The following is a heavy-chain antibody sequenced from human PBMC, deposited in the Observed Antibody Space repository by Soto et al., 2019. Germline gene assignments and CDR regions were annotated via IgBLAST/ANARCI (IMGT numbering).Heavy chain of an antibody. V-gene: IGHV2-5*01. CDR1: GFSLSTSGVG. D-gene: IGHD3-10*01. Sequence: ESGPTLVNPTQTLTLTCTFSGFSLSTSGVGVGWIRQPPGKALEWLALIYWNDDKRYSPSLKSRLTITKDTSKNQVVLTMTNMDPVDTATYYWARGEVTMVRGAERDWFDPWGQGTLVTVSS. CDR3: ARGEVTMVRGAERDWFDP. J-gene: IGHJ5*02. CDR2: IYWNDDK.